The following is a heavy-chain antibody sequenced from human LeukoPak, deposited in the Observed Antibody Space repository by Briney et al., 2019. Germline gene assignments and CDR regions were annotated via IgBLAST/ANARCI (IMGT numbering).Heavy chain of an antibody. CDR2: IYPGDSDT. CDR3: ARSVYSSSSSVLAFDI. Sequence: GESLKISCKGSGYSFTSYWIGWVRQMPGKGLEWMGIIYPGDSDTRYSPSFQGQVTISADKSISTAYLQWSSLKASDTAMYYCARSVYSSSSSVLAFDIWGQGTMVTVSS. D-gene: IGHD6-13*01. CDR1: GYSFTSYW. V-gene: IGHV5-51*01. J-gene: IGHJ3*02.